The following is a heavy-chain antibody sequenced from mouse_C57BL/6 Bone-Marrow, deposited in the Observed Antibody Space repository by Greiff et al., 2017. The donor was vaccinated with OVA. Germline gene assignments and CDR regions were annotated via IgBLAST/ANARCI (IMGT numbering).Heavy chain of an antibody. D-gene: IGHD2-4*01. CDR1: GYSITSGYY. CDR3: ARVFYDYDEEGFDY. Sequence: EVQLQESGPGLVKPSQSLSLTCSVTGYSITSGYYWNWIRQFPGNKLEWMGYISYDGSNHYNPSLKNRISITRDTSKNQFFLKLNSVTTEDTATYYCARVFYDYDEEGFDYWGQGTTLTVSS. V-gene: IGHV3-6*01. CDR2: ISYDGSN. J-gene: IGHJ2*01.